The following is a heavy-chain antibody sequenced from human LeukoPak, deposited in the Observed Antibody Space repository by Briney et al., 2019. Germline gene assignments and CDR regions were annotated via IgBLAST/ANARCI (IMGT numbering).Heavy chain of an antibody. Sequence: GGSLRLSCAASGFTFSSYGMNWVRQAPGKGLEWVSYISSSDNTGTYADSVKGRFTISRDNAKNSLYLEMNSLRAEDTAVYYCAREIVSAVAGNFDYWGQGTLVTVSS. CDR1: GFTFSSYG. V-gene: IGHV3-48*03. CDR3: AREIVSAVAGNFDY. CDR2: ISSSDNTG. J-gene: IGHJ4*02. D-gene: IGHD6-19*01.